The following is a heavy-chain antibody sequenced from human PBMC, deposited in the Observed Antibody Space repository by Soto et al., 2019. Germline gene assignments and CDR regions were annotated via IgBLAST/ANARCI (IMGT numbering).Heavy chain of an antibody. V-gene: IGHV4-39*01. J-gene: IGHJ4*02. CDR3: ARHVGFVGPTIDY. D-gene: IGHD1-26*01. CDR2: IYYGGST. Sequence: PSETLSLTCTVSGGSISSSSYYWGWIRQPPGKGLEWIGSIYYGGSTYYNPSLKSRVTISVDTSKNQFSLKLRSVTAADTAVYYCARHVGFVGPTIDYWGQGTLVTVSS. CDR1: GGSISSSSYY.